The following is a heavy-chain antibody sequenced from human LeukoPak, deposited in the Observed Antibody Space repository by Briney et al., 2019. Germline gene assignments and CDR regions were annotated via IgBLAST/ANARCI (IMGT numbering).Heavy chain of an antibody. D-gene: IGHD5-24*01. J-gene: IGHJ4*02. Sequence: QPGGSLRLSCAASGFTFDDYAMHWVRQAPGKGLEWVSGISWNSGSIGYADSVKGRFTISRDNAKNSLYLQMNSLRAEDTAVYYCARWEIRGTAHQLDYWGQGTLVTVSS. CDR1: GFTFDDYA. V-gene: IGHV3-9*01. CDR3: ARWEIRGTAHQLDY. CDR2: ISWNSGSI.